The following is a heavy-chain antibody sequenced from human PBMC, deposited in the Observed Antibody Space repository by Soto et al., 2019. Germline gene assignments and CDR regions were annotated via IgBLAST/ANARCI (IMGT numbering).Heavy chain of an antibody. D-gene: IGHD2-2*01. CDR3: ARRFVVPAATGDLNYYYYGMDV. CDR1: GGSFGGYY. V-gene: IGHV4-34*01. CDR2: INHSGST. Sequence: SETLSLTCAVYGGSFGGYYWSWIRQPPGKGLEWIGEINHSGSTNYNPSLKSRVTISVDTSKNQFSLKLSPVTAADTAVYYCARRFVVPAATGDLNYYYYGMDVWGQGTTVTVSS. J-gene: IGHJ6*02.